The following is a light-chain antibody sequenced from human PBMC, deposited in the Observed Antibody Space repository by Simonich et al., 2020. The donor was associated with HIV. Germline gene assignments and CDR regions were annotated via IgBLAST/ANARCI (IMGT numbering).Light chain of an antibody. CDR3: NSYTSSSTWV. V-gene: IGLV2-14*01. CDR1: SSDVNTYNY. Sequence: QSALTQPASVSGSPGQSITISCTGTSSDVNTYNYLSWYQQHPGKAPKLMIYDVSKRPSGVSNRFSGSKSGNTASLTISGLQAEDEADYYCNSYTSSSTWVFGGGTKLTVL. CDR2: DVS. J-gene: IGLJ3*02.